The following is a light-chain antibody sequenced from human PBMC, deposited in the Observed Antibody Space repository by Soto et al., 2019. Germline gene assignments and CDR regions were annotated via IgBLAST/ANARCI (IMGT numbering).Light chain of an antibody. CDR2: GAS. J-gene: IGKJ3*01. CDR1: QSVSSSY. Sequence: EIVLTQSPGTLSLSPGERATLSCRASQSVSSSYLAWYQQKPGQAPRLLIYGASSRATGIPDRFSGSGSETDFTLTLSRLEPEECAVYYCQKYGRSPLVTSGPGTKVDIK. CDR3: QKYGRSPLVT. V-gene: IGKV3-20*01.